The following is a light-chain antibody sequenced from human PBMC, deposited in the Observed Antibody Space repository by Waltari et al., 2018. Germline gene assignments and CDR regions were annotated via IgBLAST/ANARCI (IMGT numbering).Light chain of an antibody. CDR3: LEHDNFPTHT. CDR1: QDIDDE. J-gene: IGKJ2*01. CDR2: EAT. V-gene: IGKV5-2*01. Sequence: ETTLTQYTAFMSATPRDKVNISCRASQDIDDEMNWYQQKPGEGAIFIIQEATTLVPGIPPRFSGSGYGTDFTLTINNIQSEDVASYFCLEHDNFPTHTFGQGTKLEIK.